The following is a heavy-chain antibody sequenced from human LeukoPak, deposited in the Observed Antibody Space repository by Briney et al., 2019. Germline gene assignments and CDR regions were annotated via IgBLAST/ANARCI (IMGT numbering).Heavy chain of an antibody. D-gene: IGHD3-22*01. J-gene: IGHJ4*02. CDR3: ARVFSYYYDSSAPRD. CDR1: GYTFTSYG. V-gene: IGHV1-18*01. Sequence: ASVKVSCKASGYTFTSYGISWVRQAPGQGLEWMGWISAYNGNTNYAQKLQGRVTMTTDTSTSTAYMELRSLRSDDTAVYYCARVFSYYYDSSAPRDWGQGTLVTVPS. CDR2: ISAYNGNT.